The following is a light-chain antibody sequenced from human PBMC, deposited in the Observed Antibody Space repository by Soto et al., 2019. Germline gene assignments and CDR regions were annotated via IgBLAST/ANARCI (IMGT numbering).Light chain of an antibody. CDR3: QQYNKWPLFT. V-gene: IGKV3-15*01. J-gene: IGKJ3*01. CDR2: GAS. CDR1: QTVGTN. Sequence: EVVLTQSTATLSVSPGERATLSCRASQTVGTNLAWYQQRPGQAPRLLIYGASTRSTGIPARFSGSGSGSEFTLTISSLQSDDFAVYCCQQYNKWPLFTFGPGTRVDNK.